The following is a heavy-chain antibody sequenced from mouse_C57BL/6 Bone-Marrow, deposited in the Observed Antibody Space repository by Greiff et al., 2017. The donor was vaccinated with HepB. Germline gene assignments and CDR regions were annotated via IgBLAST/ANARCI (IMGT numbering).Heavy chain of an antibody. J-gene: IGHJ1*03. CDR2: GQGLEWIG. CDR1: YTFSRRVH. Sequence: QVQLQQSGPELARPWASVKISCQAFYTFSRRVHFAIRDTNYWMQWVKQRPGQGLEWIGAIYPGNGDTSYNQKFKGKATLTADKSSSTAYMQLSSLTSDDSAVYYCAFLTTVVAHWYVDVWGTGTTVTVSS. V-gene: IGHV1-87*01. D-gene: IGHD1-1*01. CDR3: SDDSAVYYCAFLTTVVAHWYVDV.